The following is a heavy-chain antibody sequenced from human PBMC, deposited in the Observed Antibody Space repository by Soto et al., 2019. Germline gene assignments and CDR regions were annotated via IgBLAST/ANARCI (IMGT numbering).Heavy chain of an antibody. CDR3: ARGGHAVVVTAALDY. D-gene: IGHD2-21*02. CDR1: GDTVSDYY. CDR2: VNPSGGHT. J-gene: IGHJ4*02. V-gene: IGHV1-46*01. Sequence: QVQLMQSGAEVKKPGASVKVSCKASGDTVSDYYIHWVRQAPGQGLEWMGTVNPSGGHTTYSQHFLGKVTMARDTSTSTLPMELTSLTSDDRAVYYCARGGHAVVVTAALDYWGQGTLVTVSS.